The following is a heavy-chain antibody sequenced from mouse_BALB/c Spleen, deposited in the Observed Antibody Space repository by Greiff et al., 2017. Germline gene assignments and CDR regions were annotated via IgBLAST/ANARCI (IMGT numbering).Heavy chain of an antibody. Sequence: QVQLQQSGPELVRPGVSVKISCKGSGYTFTDYAMHWVKQSHAKSLEWIGVISTYYGNTNYNQKFKGKATMTVDKSSSTAYMELARLTSEDSAIYYCARKNTTVVAGDAMDDWGQGTSVTVSS. V-gene: IGHV1-67*01. J-gene: IGHJ4*01. CDR2: ISTYYGNT. CDR3: ARKNTTVVAGDAMDD. D-gene: IGHD1-1*01. CDR1: GYTFTDYA.